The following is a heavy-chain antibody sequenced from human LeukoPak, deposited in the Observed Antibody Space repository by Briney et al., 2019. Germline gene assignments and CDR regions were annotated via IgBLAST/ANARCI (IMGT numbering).Heavy chain of an antibody. V-gene: IGHV3-21*04. J-gene: IGHJ6*03. Sequence: GGSLRLSCAASGFTFSTNSMNWVRQAPGKGLEWVSSVSSSSSYIYYADSVKGRFTISRDNAKNSLYLQMNSLRAEDTAEYYCAKRGGTESFYYFYYMDVWGKGTTVTVSS. CDR2: VSSSSSYI. CDR1: GFTFSTNS. D-gene: IGHD2-15*01. CDR3: AKRGGTESFYYFYYMDV.